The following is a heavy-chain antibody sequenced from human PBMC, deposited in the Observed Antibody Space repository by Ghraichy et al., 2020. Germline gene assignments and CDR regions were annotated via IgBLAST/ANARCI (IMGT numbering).Heavy chain of an antibody. CDR3: ARRRRIAAPDFDY. V-gene: IGHV4-39*01. CDR1: GGSISSSSYY. J-gene: IGHJ4*02. Sequence: SETLSLTCTVSGGSISSSSYYWGWIRQPPGKGLEWIGSIYYSGSTYYNPSLKSRVTISVDTSKNQFSLKLSSVTAADTAVYYCARRRRIAAPDFDYWGQGTLVTVSS. CDR2: IYYSGST. D-gene: IGHD6-6*01.